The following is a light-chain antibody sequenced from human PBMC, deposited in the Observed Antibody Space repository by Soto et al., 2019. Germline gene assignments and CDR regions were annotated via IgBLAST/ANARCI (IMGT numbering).Light chain of an antibody. Sequence: DIQMTQSPSTLSASVGDRVIITCPASQSLSTWVAWYQKKPDKGPQLLISDTSKLESGVPARFSGSGSGAQFSLTISRLQPDDSATYFCQQYNTYPWTFGQGTKVEIK. CDR3: QQYNTYPWT. V-gene: IGKV1-5*01. J-gene: IGKJ1*01. CDR1: QSLSTW. CDR2: DTS.